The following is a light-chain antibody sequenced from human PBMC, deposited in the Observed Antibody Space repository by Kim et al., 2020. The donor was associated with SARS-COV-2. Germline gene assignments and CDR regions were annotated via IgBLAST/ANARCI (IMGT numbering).Light chain of an antibody. CDR2: KAS. V-gene: IGKV1-5*03. Sequence: SASVGDRVTITCRATESIGDWLAWYQQKPGKPPNLLIYKASNLESGVPTRFSGSGSGTEFTLTINSLQPEDFATYYSQQYHSHSYAFGQGTKLEI. J-gene: IGKJ2*01. CDR3: QQYHSHSYA. CDR1: ESIGDW.